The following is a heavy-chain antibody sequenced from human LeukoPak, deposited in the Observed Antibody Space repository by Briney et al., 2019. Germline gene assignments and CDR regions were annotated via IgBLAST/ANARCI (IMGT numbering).Heavy chain of an antibody. CDR2: ISGSGGST. Sequence: PGWSLRLSCAASGFTFSSYAMSWVRQAPGKGLEWVSAISGSGGSTYYADSVKGRSTISRDNSKNTLYLQMNSLRAEDTAVYYCAKVSYYYDSSGYYEGLFDYSGQGTLVTVSS. CDR1: GFTFSSYA. V-gene: IGHV3-23*01. CDR3: AKVSYYYDSSGYYEGLFDY. J-gene: IGHJ4*02. D-gene: IGHD3-22*01.